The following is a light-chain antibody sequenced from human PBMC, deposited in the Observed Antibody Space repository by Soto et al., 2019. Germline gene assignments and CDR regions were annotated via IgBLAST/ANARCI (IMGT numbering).Light chain of an antibody. CDR2: GAS. CDR3: QQYNNWLT. V-gene: IGKV3-15*01. Sequence: EIVMTQSPATLSVSPGERATLSCRASQSVSSNLAWYQQKPGQAPRLLIYGASTRATGIPARFNGSGSGTEFTLTIRCLEAEDFAVYYCQQYNNWLTFGGGTKVEIK. CDR1: QSVSSN. J-gene: IGKJ4*01.